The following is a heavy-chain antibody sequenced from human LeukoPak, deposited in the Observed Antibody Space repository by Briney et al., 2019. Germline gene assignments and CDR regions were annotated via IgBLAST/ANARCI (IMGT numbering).Heavy chain of an antibody. CDR2: ISHTGST. Sequence: SETLSLTCTVSGYSISNGYNWGWVRQPPGKGLECIGSISHTGSTYYNPSLESRVTISVDTSKNQFSLKLSSVTAADTAVYYCARGTRQWLARGCYFDYWGQGTLVTVSS. D-gene: IGHD6-19*01. CDR1: GYSISNGYN. CDR3: ARGTRQWLARGCYFDY. V-gene: IGHV4-38-2*02. J-gene: IGHJ4*02.